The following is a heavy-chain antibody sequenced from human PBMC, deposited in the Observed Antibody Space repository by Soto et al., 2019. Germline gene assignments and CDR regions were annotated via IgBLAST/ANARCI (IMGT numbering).Heavy chain of an antibody. CDR2: VSSGSSYI. CDR1: GFTFSLYA. CDR3: VRARATDSRPDY. Sequence: GGSLRLSCAASGFTFSLYAVIWVRQAPGKGLEWVSSVSSGSSYIYSADSLKGRFTISRDDAKNSLYLQMNSLRADDTAIYYCVRARATDSRPDYWGQGSLVTVSS. J-gene: IGHJ4*02. D-gene: IGHD3-22*01. V-gene: IGHV3-21*01.